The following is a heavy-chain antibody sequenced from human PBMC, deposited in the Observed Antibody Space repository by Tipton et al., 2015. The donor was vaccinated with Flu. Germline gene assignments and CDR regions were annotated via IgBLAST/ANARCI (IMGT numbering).Heavy chain of an antibody. CDR2: IHYSGST. CDR3: ARRLTIFRQPAYYSYYGMDV. CDR1: NSSITSTHY. V-gene: IGHV4-31*03. D-gene: IGHD3-10*02. Sequence: TLSLTCSVSNSSITSTHYWGWVRQHPGKGLEWLGYIHYSGSTYFNSSLKRRLAISIDTSKNQFSLNLSSVTAADTAIYYCARRLTIFRQPAYYSYYGMDVWGQGTTVTVSS. J-gene: IGHJ6*02.